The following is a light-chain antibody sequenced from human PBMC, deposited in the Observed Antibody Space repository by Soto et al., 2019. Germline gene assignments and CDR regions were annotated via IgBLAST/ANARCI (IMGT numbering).Light chain of an antibody. CDR1: QSINTF. CDR3: QQTYTSRPWT. Sequence: DIQVTQSPSSLSASVGDRVTITCRASQSINTFLNLYQQRPGKAPNILIYGASNLQSGVPSRFSGSGSGTDFTLTISSLQPEDFATYYCQQTYTSRPWTFGRGTKVEIK. CDR2: GAS. J-gene: IGKJ1*01. V-gene: IGKV1-39*01.